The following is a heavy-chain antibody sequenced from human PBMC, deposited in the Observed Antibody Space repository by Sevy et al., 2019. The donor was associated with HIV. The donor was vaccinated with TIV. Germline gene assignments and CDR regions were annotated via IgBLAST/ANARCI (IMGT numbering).Heavy chain of an antibody. CDR3: ARGSPLGRNWFDP. V-gene: IGHV4-34*01. Sequence: SETLSLTCAVYGGSFTGYYWSWIRQPPGKGLEWIGEINHSGSTNYNPSLKSRVTISVDRSKNQFSLNLTSVTTADTAVYYCARGSPLGRNWFDPWGQGTLVTVSS. D-gene: IGHD7-27*01. J-gene: IGHJ5*02. CDR2: INHSGST. CDR1: GGSFTGYY.